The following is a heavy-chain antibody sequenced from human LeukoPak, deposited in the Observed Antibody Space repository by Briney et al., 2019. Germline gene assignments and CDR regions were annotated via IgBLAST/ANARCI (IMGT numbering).Heavy chain of an antibody. CDR1: GFTFSSYA. CDR3: AKDLGPDIVVVPAAMNAFDI. D-gene: IGHD2-2*01. CDR2: ISGSGCST. V-gene: IGHV3-23*01. Sequence: GGSLRLSCAASGFTFSSYAMSWVRQAPGKGLEWVSAISGSGCSTYYADSVKGRFTIARDNSKNTLYLQMNSLRAEDTAVYYCAKDLGPDIVVVPAAMNAFDIWGQGTMVTVSS. J-gene: IGHJ3*02.